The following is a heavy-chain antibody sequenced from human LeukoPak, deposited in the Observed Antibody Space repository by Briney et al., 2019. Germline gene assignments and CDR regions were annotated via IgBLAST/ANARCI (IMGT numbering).Heavy chain of an antibody. D-gene: IGHD2-2*01. Sequence: PGGSLRLSCAAYGFTFSSYAMHWVRQAPGKWLEWGAVTSYDGSNKYYADSVKGRFTISRDNSKNTLYLQMNSLRAGDTAVYYCARERTVVVPAAMGGWFDPWGQGTLVTVSS. J-gene: IGHJ5*02. CDR2: TSYDGSNK. CDR1: GFTFSSYA. CDR3: ARERTVVVPAAMGGWFDP. V-gene: IGHV3-30*04.